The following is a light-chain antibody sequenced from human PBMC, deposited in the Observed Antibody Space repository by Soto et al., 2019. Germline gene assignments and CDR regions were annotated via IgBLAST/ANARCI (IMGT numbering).Light chain of an antibody. Sequence: IQLTQSPSSLSASVGDRVTITCRASQGLSSYLAWYQQKPGKAPKLLIYAASTLQSGVPSRFSGSESGTDFTLTTSSLQPEDFGTYYCQQVNNYPLTFGGGTKVDIK. CDR1: QGLSSY. CDR3: QQVNNYPLT. V-gene: IGKV1-9*01. CDR2: AAS. J-gene: IGKJ4*01.